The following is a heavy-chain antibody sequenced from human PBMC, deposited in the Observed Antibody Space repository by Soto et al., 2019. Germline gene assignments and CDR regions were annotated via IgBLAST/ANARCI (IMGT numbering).Heavy chain of an antibody. J-gene: IGHJ4*02. CDR2: INHSGST. Sequence: PSEILSLTCAVYGGSFSGYYWSWIRQPPGKGLEWIGEINHSGSTNYNPSLKSRVTISVDTSKNQFSLKLSSVTAADTAVYYCARGRVRHSSGRYGTGWYFDYWGQGTLVTVSS. CDR1: GGSFSGYY. V-gene: IGHV4-34*01. CDR3: ARGRVRHSSGRYGTGWYFDY. D-gene: IGHD6-19*01.